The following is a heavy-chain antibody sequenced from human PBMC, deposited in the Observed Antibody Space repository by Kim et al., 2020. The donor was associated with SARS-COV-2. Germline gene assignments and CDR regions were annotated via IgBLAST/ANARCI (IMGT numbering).Heavy chain of an antibody. Sequence: GGSLRLSCAASGFRFEDYAMQWVRQVPGKGLEWISLISADGTNTNYADSVKGRFTVSRDNNKNSLYLQMNSLRKEDTAFYYCAKDICSSTSCPYYYYYGMDVWGQVTTVIVSS. J-gene: IGHJ6*02. D-gene: IGHD2-2*01. CDR3: AKDICSSTSCPYYYYYGMDV. V-gene: IGHV3-43*02. CDR1: GFRFEDYA. CDR2: ISADGTNT.